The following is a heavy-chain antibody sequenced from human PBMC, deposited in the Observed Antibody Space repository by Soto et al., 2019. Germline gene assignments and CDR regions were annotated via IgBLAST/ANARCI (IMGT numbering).Heavy chain of an antibody. CDR1: VFCISNNNW. Sequence: AETLYLTCAVSVFCISNNNWWTWFRQPPVKGLEWVGDIYHTGITNYSPSLKSRVTISVDKSKNQFSLKMTSVTAADTAVYYCARFSSSGLYYYFGMDVWGQGTTVTVSS. V-gene: IGHV4-4*02. D-gene: IGHD6-13*01. CDR3: ARFSSSGLYYYFGMDV. CDR2: IYHTGIT. J-gene: IGHJ6*02.